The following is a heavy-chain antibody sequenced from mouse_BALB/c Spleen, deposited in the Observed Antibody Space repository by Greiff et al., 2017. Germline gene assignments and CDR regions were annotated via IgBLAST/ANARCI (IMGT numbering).Heavy chain of an antibody. D-gene: IGHD1-1*01. CDR2: IWAGGST. Sequence: VKLMESGPGLVAPSQSLSITCTVSGFSLTSYGVHWVRQPPGKGLEWLGVIWAGGSTNYNSALMSRLSISKDNSKSQVFLKMNSLQTDDTAMYYCAREYYAHAMDYWGQGTSVTVSS. J-gene: IGHJ4*01. CDR3: AREYYAHAMDY. V-gene: IGHV2-9*02. CDR1: GFSLTSYG.